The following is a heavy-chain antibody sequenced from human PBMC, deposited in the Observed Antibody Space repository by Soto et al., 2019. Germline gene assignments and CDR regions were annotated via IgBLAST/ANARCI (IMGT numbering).Heavy chain of an antibody. Sequence: SETLSLTCTVSGGSISSSSYYWGWIRQPPGKGLEWIGSIYYSGSTYYNPSLKSRVTISVDTSKNQFSLKLSSVTAADTAIYYCASPPGTREPFDYWGQGTLVTVSS. V-gene: IGHV4-39*01. J-gene: IGHJ4*02. CDR3: ASPPGTREPFDY. CDR2: IYYSGST. CDR1: GGSISSSSYY. D-gene: IGHD1-1*01.